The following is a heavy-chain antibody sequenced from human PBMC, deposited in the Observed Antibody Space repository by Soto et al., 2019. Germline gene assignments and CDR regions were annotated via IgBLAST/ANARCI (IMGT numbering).Heavy chain of an antibody. CDR1: SDSITSSSW. Sequence: QVQLQESGPGLVKPSGTLSLTCAVSSDSITSSSWWTWVRQPPGKGLEWIGEIFHSGNTNCNPSLKSRVTISLDKFKNHVSLKLSSVTAADTAVYYCARGVAAALDYWGQGTMVTVPS. J-gene: IGHJ4*02. V-gene: IGHV4-4*02. CDR3: ARGVAAALDY. CDR2: IFHSGNT. D-gene: IGHD6-13*01.